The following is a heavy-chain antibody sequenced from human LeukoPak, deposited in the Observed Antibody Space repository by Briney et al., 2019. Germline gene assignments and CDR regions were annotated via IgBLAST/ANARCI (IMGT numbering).Heavy chain of an antibody. CDR2: IKGDGSST. J-gene: IGHJ4*02. CDR3: ATRYCSSTSCNADY. V-gene: IGHV3-74*01. D-gene: IGHD2-2*01. CDR1: GFTFSSYW. Sequence: PGGSLRLSCAASGFTFSSYWMHWVRQAPGKGLVWVSRIKGDGSSTSYADSVKGRFTISRDNVKNTLYLQMNSLRAEDTAVYYCATRYCSSTSCNADYWGQGTLVTVSS.